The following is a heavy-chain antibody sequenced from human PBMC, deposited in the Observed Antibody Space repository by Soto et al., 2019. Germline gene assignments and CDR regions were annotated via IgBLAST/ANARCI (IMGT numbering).Heavy chain of an antibody. Sequence: PSETLSLTCTVSGGSISSSSYYWGWIRQPPGKGLEWIGSIYYSGSTYYNPSLKSRVTISVDTSKNQFSLKLSSVTAADTAVYYCARTADLYYYDSSGYYYGSAGYFDYWGQGTLVTSPQ. J-gene: IGHJ4*02. CDR2: IYYSGST. CDR3: ARTADLYYYDSSGYYYGSAGYFDY. V-gene: IGHV4-39*01. CDR1: GGSISSSSYY. D-gene: IGHD3-22*01.